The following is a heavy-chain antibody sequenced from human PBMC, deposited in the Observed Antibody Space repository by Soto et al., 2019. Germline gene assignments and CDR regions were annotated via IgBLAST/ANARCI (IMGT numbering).Heavy chain of an antibody. V-gene: IGHV3-74*01. CDR3: ARGRPYGLVD. Sequence: EVQLVESGGGLVQPGGSLRVSCAASGFTFGSYWMNWVRQAPGKGLVWVSRIDSDGSSTTYADSVKDRFTTSRDNAKNTLYLKMSSRRVEDTAVYYCARGRPYGLVDWGQGSTVTVSS. J-gene: IGHJ6*01. CDR1: GFTFGSYW. CDR2: IDSDGSST.